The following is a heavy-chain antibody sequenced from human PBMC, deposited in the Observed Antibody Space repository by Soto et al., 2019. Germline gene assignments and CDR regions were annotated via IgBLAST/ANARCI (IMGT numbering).Heavy chain of an antibody. CDR2: ISYDGSNK. CDR3: AKDPHRGYCSGGSCLRYFQH. Sequence: QVQLVESGGGVVQPGRSLRLSCAASGFTFSSYGMHWVRQAPGKGLEWVAVISYDGSNKYYADSVKGRFTISRDNSKNTTYLXMNSLRAEDTAVYYCAKDPHRGYCSGGSCLRYFQHWGQGTLVTVSS. J-gene: IGHJ1*01. V-gene: IGHV3-30*18. D-gene: IGHD2-15*01. CDR1: GFTFSSYG.